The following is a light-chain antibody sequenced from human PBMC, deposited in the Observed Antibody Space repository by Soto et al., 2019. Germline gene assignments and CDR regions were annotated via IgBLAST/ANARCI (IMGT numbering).Light chain of an antibody. Sequence: EKTHLGTSLTAPVGETDTIAYRASQPIGNYLNWYQQKSGEVPKLLIFAESSLRSGVPYRLSGSGYGTDSNLSSNKWNPEDVATYYSQHTDAVPLTIAQGTRLEIK. V-gene: IGKV1-39*01. CDR1: QPIGNY. J-gene: IGKJ5*01. CDR2: AES. CDR3: QHTDAVPLT.